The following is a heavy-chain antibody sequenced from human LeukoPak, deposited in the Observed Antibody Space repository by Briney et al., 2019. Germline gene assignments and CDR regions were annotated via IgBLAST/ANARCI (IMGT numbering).Heavy chain of an antibody. CDR2: XXPGVSP. D-gene: IGHD3-22*01. CDR3: ARLRFYDSTGYSPGHYMDV. Sequence: PSETLSLTCTVSGGPIYSYYWSWIRQTAGKGLEWXGXXXPGVSPNYNPSLKSRVTMSVDTSKKQFALKLNTVTAADTAVYYCARLRFYDSTGYSPGHYMDVWGKGTTVTVSS. J-gene: IGHJ6*03. V-gene: IGHV4-4*07. CDR1: GGPIYSYY.